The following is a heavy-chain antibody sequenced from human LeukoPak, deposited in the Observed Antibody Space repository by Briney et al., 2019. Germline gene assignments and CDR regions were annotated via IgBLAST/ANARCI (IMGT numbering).Heavy chain of an antibody. J-gene: IGHJ4*02. CDR2: MNPNSGNT. CDR1: GYTFTSYD. Sequence: GASVEVSCKASGYTFTSYDINWVRQATGQGLEWMGWMNPNSGNTGYAQKFQGRVTMTRNTSISTAYMELSSLRSEDTAVYYCARANPLYETYYFDYWGQGTLVTVSS. V-gene: IGHV1-8*01. D-gene: IGHD5/OR15-5a*01. CDR3: ARANPLYETYYFDY.